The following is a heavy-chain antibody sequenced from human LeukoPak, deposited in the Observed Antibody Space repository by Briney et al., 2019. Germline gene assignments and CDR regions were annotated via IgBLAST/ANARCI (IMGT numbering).Heavy chain of an antibody. D-gene: IGHD6-6*01. CDR3: VRMMYSSSGI. CDR2: IWGGGST. V-gene: IGHV3-53*01. J-gene: IGHJ4*02. Sequence: GGSLRLSCAASGFTVSSNYMTWVRQAPGKGLEWVAVIWGGGSTYYADSVKGRFTISRDNSKNTLYLQMNGLRAEDTAVYFCVRMMYSSSGIWGQGTLVTVSS. CDR1: GFTVSSNY.